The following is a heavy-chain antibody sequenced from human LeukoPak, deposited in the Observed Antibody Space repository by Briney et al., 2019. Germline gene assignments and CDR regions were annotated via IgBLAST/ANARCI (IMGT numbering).Heavy chain of an antibody. CDR1: GGSISSYY. Sequence: SETLSLTCTVPGGSISSYYWSWIRQPPGKGLEWIGYIYYSGNTNYNPSLKSRVTISVDTSKNQFSLKLSSVTAADTAVYYCARHVRGSMQLLYYFDYWGQGTLVTVSS. CDR3: ARHVRGSMQLLYYFDY. CDR2: IYYSGNT. V-gene: IGHV4-59*08. D-gene: IGHD2-2*01. J-gene: IGHJ4*02.